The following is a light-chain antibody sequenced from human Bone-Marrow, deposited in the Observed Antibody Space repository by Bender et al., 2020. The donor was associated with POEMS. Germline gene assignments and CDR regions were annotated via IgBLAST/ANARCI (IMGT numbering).Light chain of an antibody. CDR3: SSYASLSTLV. CDR1: SSDIGAYNY. J-gene: IGLJ3*02. CDR2: DVT. Sequence: QSALTQPASVSGSPGQSITISCTGTSSDIGAYNYVSWYQKHPGKAPRLVIYDVTTRPSGVSNRFSGSKSGNTASLTISGLQPDDEATYYCSSYASLSTLVFGGGTMVTVL. V-gene: IGLV2-14*03.